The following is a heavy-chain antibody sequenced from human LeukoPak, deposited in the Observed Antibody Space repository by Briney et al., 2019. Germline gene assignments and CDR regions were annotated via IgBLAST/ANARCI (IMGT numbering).Heavy chain of an antibody. D-gene: IGHD1-26*01. CDR3: VFASGRYFGAFDI. V-gene: IGHV3-23*01. CDR2: ISGSVGST. CDR1: GFTFDYYA. J-gene: IGHJ3*02. Sequence: GGSLRLSCAASGFTFDYYAMHWVRQAPGKGLEWVSAISGSVGSTYYADSVKGRFTISRDNSKNTLYVQMNTLRVEDTAIYYCVFASGRYFGAFDIWGQGTMVTVSS.